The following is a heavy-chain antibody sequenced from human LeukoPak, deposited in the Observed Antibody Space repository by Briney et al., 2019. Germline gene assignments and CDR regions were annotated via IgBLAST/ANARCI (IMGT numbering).Heavy chain of an antibody. CDR3: AKDLSGGYSYVSDWFDP. CDR2: ISGSGGST. CDR1: GFTFSSYA. Sequence: GGSLRLSCAASGFTFSSYAMSWVRQAPGKGPEWVSAISGSGGSTYYADSVKGRFTISRGNSKNTLYLQMNSLRAEDTAVYYCAKDLSGGYSYVSDWFDPWGQGTLVTVS. V-gene: IGHV3-23*01. D-gene: IGHD5-18*01. J-gene: IGHJ5*02.